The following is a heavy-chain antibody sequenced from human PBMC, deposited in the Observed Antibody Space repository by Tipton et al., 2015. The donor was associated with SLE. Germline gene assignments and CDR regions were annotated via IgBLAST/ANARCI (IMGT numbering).Heavy chain of an antibody. Sequence: LRLSCTVSGGSISSYYWSWIRQPPGKGLEWIGYIYYSGSTNYNPSLKSRVTISVDTSKNQFSLKLSSVTAADTAVYYCAGSRAYSNYAHTLHLWYFDLWGRGTLVTVSS. CDR3: AGSRAYSNYAHTLHLWYFDL. CDR2: IYYSGST. J-gene: IGHJ2*01. V-gene: IGHV4-59*01. D-gene: IGHD4-11*01. CDR1: GGSISSYY.